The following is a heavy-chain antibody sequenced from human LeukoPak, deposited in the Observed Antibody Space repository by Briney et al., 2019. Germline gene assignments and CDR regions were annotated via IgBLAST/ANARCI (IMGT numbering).Heavy chain of an antibody. J-gene: IGHJ4*02. V-gene: IGHV3-53*01. Sequence: PGGSLRLPCAVSGFTVSRSYMTWVRQAPGKGLEWVSVIYSGGTTSSTDSVKGRFTISRDNSKNTLFLQMSNLRAEDTAMYYCARVRDSYDGSGAFDYWGQGALVTVSS. CDR2: IYSGGTT. CDR1: GFTVSRSY. CDR3: ARVRDSYDGSGAFDY. D-gene: IGHD3-22*01.